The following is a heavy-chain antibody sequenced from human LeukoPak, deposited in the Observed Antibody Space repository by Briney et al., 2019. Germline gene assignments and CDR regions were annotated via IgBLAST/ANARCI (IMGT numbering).Heavy chain of an antibody. D-gene: IGHD2-15*01. V-gene: IGHV1-18*04. CDR1: GYSFISHG. CDR3: ARPLYIGGHAFDI. Sequence: GASVKLSCKASGYSFISHGISWVRQAPGQGLEWMGWISAYNGNTNYAQKLQGRVTMTTDTSTSTAYMELRSLRSDDTAVYYCARPLYIGGHAFDIWGQGTMVTVSS. J-gene: IGHJ3*02. CDR2: ISAYNGNT.